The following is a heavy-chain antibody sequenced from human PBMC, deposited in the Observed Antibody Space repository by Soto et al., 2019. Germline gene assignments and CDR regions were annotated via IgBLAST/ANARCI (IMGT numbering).Heavy chain of an antibody. CDR2: ISGSGRTI. CDR3: ARLPFPWGWFDP. J-gene: IGHJ5*02. CDR1: GIVFSDY. Sequence: QVQLVESGGGLVKPGGSLRLSCAASGIVFSDYMSWVRQAPGKGLEWLSYISGSGRTIYSADSVKGRFTISRDNATNSLYLQMNNVRTEDTAVYYCARLPFPWGWFDPWGQGTLVTDSS. V-gene: IGHV3-11*01. D-gene: IGHD3-16*01.